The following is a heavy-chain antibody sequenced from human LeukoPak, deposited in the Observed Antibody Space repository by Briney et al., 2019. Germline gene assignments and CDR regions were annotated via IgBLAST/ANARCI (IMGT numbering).Heavy chain of an antibody. CDR1: GFTFSSYG. CDR2: ISGSGGST. CDR3: AKDISIKSDGTYFDY. Sequence: GGTLRLSCAASGFTFSSYGMSWVRQAPGKGLEWVSAISGSGGSTYYADSVKGRFTISRDNSKNTLYLQLSSLRAEDTAAYYCAKDISIKSDGTYFDYGGQGTLVTVSS. J-gene: IGHJ4*02. D-gene: IGHD1-26*01. V-gene: IGHV3-23*01.